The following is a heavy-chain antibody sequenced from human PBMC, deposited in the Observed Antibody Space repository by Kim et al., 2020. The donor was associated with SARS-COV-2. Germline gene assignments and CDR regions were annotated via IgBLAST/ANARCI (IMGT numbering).Heavy chain of an antibody. CDR2: IYYSGST. CDR3: ARHDYGDYDFDY. V-gene: IGHV4-39*01. CDR1: GGSISSSSYY. D-gene: IGHD4-17*01. J-gene: IGHJ4*02. Sequence: SETLSLTCTVSGGSISSSSYYWGWIRQPPGKGLEWIGSIYYSGSTYYNPSLKSRVTISVHTSKNQFSLKLSSVTAADTAVYYCARHDYGDYDFDYWGQGTLVTVSS.